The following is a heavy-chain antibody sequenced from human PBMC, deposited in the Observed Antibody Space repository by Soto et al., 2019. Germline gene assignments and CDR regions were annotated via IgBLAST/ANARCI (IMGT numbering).Heavy chain of an antibody. Sequence: QVQLQESGPGLVKPSQTLSLTCSVSGASVRSGDYYWSSIRQAPGKGLEWIGYIYNSGGSYYNPARKGPLSISIATSKIQFSRKFNSVAAADAAIYDCVGTGTTEDYWGRGTLVTVSS. CDR3: VGTGTTEDY. D-gene: IGHD4-17*01. J-gene: IGHJ4*02. CDR2: IYNSGGS. CDR1: GASVRSGDYY. V-gene: IGHV4-30-4*01.